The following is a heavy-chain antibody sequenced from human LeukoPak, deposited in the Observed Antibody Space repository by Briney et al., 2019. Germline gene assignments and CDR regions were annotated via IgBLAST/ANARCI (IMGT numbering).Heavy chain of an antibody. CDR2: ISAYNGNT. Sequence: GASVKVSCKASGYTFTSYGISWVRQAPGQGLEWMGWISAYNGNTNYAQTLQGRVTMTTDTSTSTAYMELRSLRSDDTAVYYCARDYCSSTSCYVAFDPWGQGTLVTVSS. CDR1: GYTFTSYG. CDR3: ARDYCSSTSCYVAFDP. V-gene: IGHV1-18*01. D-gene: IGHD2-2*01. J-gene: IGHJ5*02.